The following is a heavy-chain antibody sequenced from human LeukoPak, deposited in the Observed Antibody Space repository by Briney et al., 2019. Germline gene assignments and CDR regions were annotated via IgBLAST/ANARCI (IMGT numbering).Heavy chain of an antibody. CDR3: ARRLEDYSNWFDP. CDR1: GYTFTSYG. J-gene: IGHJ5*02. D-gene: IGHD3-16*01. V-gene: IGHV1-18*01. CDR2: ISAYNGNT. Sequence: ASVKVSCTASGYTFTSYGTSWVRQAPGQGLEWMGWISAYNGNTNYAQKLQGRVTMTTDTSTSTAYMELRSLRSDDTAVYYCARRLEDYSNWFDPWGQGTLVTVSS.